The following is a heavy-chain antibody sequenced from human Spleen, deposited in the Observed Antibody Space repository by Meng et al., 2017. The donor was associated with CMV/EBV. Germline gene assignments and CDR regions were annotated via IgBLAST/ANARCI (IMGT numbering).Heavy chain of an antibody. V-gene: IGHV5-51*01. CDR3: ARFGNSFDY. J-gene: IGHJ4*02. D-gene: IGHD3-16*01. CDR1: GYTFTTYW. CDR2: IYPGDSDT. Sequence: LKISCKGSGYTFTTYWVGWVRQVPGKGLELMGIIYPGDSDTRYSPPFQGQVTISADKSINTVYLQWSSLKASDTAIYFCARFGNSFDYWGQGTLVTVSS.